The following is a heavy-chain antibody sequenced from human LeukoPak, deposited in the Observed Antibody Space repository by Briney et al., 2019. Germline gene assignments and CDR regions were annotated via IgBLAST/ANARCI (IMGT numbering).Heavy chain of an antibody. CDR1: GGSIRSGGWY. J-gene: IGHJ6*02. D-gene: IGHD6-13*01. V-gene: IGHV4-31*03. Sequence: SETLSLTCTVSGGSIRSGGWYWSWIRQHPGKGLEWIGYIYYDGSTDYNPSLKSRVTISVDTSKNQFSLRLSSVTAADTAVCYCAKENYPSSSWYPYGMDVWGQGTTVTVSS. CDR3: AKENYPSSSWYPYGMDV. CDR2: IYYDGST.